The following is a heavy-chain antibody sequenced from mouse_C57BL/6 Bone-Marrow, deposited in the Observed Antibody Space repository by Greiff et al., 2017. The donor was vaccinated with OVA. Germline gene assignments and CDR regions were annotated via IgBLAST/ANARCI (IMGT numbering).Heavy chain of an antibody. CDR3: ARHAHYYGSSYYFDV. D-gene: IGHD1-1*01. CDR1: GFTFSDYG. J-gene: IGHJ1*03. V-gene: IGHV5-15*01. Sequence: EVQVVESGGGLVQPGGSLKLSCAASGFTFSDYGMAWVRQAPRKGPEWVAFISNLAYSIYYADTVTGRFTISRENAKNTLYLEMSSLRSEDTAMYYCARHAHYYGSSYYFDVWGTGTTVTVSS. CDR2: ISNLAYSI.